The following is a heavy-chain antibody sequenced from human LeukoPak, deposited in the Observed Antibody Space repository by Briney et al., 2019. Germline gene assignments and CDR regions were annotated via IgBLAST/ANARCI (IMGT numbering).Heavy chain of an antibody. D-gene: IGHD2-15*01. Sequence: GGSLRLSCAASGFTFSSNAMSWVRQAPGTGLEWVSAISGSGGSTYYADSVKGRFTIPRDNSKNTLYLQMNSLRAEDTAVYYCAKAKKYCSGGSCYYFDYWGQGTLVTVSS. V-gene: IGHV3-23*01. CDR2: ISGSGGST. CDR1: GFTFSSNA. CDR3: AKAKKYCSGGSCYYFDY. J-gene: IGHJ4*02.